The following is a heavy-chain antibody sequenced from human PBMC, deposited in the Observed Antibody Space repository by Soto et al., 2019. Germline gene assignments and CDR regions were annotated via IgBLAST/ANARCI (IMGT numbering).Heavy chain of an antibody. CDR1: GGSISSRSYY. CDR2: MYKSGRT. V-gene: IGHV4-39*01. D-gene: IGHD4-17*01. Sequence: SETLSLTCAVSGGSISSRSYYWGWIRQPPGKGLEWIGSMYKSGRTYYNPSLKNQVTKSEDTSKNKFSMKLSSVTAADTAVYYCAADTVTLYYYYYGMDVWGQGTTVT. J-gene: IGHJ6*02. CDR3: AADTVTLYYYYYGMDV.